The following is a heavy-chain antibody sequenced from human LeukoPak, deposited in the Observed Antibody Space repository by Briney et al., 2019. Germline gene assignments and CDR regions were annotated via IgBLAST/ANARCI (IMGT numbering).Heavy chain of an antibody. CDR2: IRSKAYGGTT. V-gene: IGHV3-49*04. CDR1: GFTFGDYA. Sequence: GRSLRLSCTASGFTFGDYAMSWVRQAPGKGLEWVGFIRSKAYGGTTEYAASVKGRFTISGGDSKSIAYLQMNSLKTEDTAVYYCTTEGWFGELLYGYWGQGTLVTVSS. J-gene: IGHJ4*02. CDR3: TTEGWFGELLYGY. D-gene: IGHD3-10*01.